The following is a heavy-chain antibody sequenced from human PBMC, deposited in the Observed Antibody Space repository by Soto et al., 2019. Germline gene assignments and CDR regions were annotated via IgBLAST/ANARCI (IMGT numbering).Heavy chain of an antibody. CDR3: AKDFKVSGSHYGTLNYYYGMDV. V-gene: IGHV3-30*18. Sequence: PGGSLRLSCAVSGFTFSTYGMQWVRQAPGKGLGWVAVISYDGYLKYYVDAVKGRFTVARDNSKNTLFLEMNSLRVEDTAVYFCAKDFKVSGSHYGTLNYYYGMDVWGQGATVTVSS. D-gene: IGHD3-10*01. CDR2: ISYDGYLK. J-gene: IGHJ6*02. CDR1: GFTFSTYG.